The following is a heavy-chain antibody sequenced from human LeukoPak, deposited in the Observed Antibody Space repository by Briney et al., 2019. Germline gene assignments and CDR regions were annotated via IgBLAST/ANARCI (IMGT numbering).Heavy chain of an antibody. J-gene: IGHJ6*02. CDR2: IYYSGST. D-gene: IGHD6-13*01. Sequence: SETLSLTCTVSGGSISSYYWSWIRQPPGKGLEWIGYIYYSGSTNYNPFLKSRVTISVDTSKNQFSLKLSSVTAADTAVYYCASYPAAGIYGMDVWGQGTTVTVSS. CDR1: GGSISSYY. V-gene: IGHV4-59*08. CDR3: ASYPAAGIYGMDV.